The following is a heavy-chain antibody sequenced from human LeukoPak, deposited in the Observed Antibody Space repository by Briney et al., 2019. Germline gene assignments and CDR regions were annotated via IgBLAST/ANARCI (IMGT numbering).Heavy chain of an antibody. V-gene: IGHV4-39*01. Sequence: SETLSLTCTVSGGSFISGTNYWGWIRQPPGKGLEWIGSIYYTGSTYYNPSLKSRVTISVDTSKNQFSLKLSSVTAADTAVYYCARQDLTGCDYWGQGTLVTVSS. CDR3: ARQDLTGCDY. D-gene: IGHD3-9*01. CDR2: IYYTGST. CDR1: GGSFISGTNY. J-gene: IGHJ4*02.